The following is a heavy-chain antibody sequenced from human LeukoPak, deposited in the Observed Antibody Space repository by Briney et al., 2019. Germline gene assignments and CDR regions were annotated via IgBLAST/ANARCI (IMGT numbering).Heavy chain of an antibody. CDR1: GYTFSSYD. D-gene: IGHD1-26*01. CDR3: ARSIVGVRKRNDY. J-gene: IGHJ4*02. V-gene: IGHV1-8*01. Sequence: ASVKVSCKASGYTFSSYDIIWVRQASGQGLEWMGWMNPNSGHTGYAQKFQGRVTMTRSTSISAAYMELTSLTSEDSAVYYCARSIVGVRKRNDYWGQGTLVTVSS. CDR2: MNPNSGHT.